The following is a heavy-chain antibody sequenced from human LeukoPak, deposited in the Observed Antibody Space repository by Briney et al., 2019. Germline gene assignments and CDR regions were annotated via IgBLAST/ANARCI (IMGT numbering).Heavy chain of an antibody. CDR3: ARGLIAAAGTSHFGY. Sequence: ASVKVSCKASGYTFTSYGISWVRQAPGQGLEWMGWISAYNGNTNYAQKLQGRVTMTRNTSISTAYMELSSLRSEDTAVYYCARGLIAAAGTSHFGYWGQGTLVTVSS. V-gene: IGHV1-18*01. CDR2: ISAYNGNT. D-gene: IGHD6-13*01. J-gene: IGHJ4*02. CDR1: GYTFTSYG.